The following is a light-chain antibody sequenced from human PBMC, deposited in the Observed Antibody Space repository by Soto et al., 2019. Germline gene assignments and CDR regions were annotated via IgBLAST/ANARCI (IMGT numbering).Light chain of an antibody. J-gene: IGLJ1*01. V-gene: IGLV3-21*04. CDR3: QVWDSSSEHYV. CDR1: NIGSKS. CDR2: YDS. Sequence: SYELTQPPSVSVAPGKTARITCGGNNIGSKSVHWYQQKPGQAPVLVIYYDSDRPSGIPERFSGSNSGNTATLTISRVEAGDEADYDCQVWDSSSEHYVFGTGTKLTVL.